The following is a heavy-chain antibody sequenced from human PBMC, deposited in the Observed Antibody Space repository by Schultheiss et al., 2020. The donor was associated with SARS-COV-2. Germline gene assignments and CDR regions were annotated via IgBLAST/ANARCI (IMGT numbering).Heavy chain of an antibody. D-gene: IGHD3-16*01. CDR2: IYYSGST. CDR1: GGSFSGYY. CDR3: ARQGGGGRAFDI. J-gene: IGHJ3*02. V-gene: IGHV4-34*01. Sequence: SETLSLTCAVYGGSFSGYYWSWIRQPPGKGLEWIGYIYYSGSTYYNPSLKSRVTISVDTSKNQLSLKLSSVTAADTAVFYCARQGGGGRAFDIWGHGTMVTVSS.